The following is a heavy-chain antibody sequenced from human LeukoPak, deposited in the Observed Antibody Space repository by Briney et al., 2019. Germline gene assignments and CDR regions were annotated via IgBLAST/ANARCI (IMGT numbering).Heavy chain of an antibody. CDR2: IYTSGST. CDR1: GGSISSGTYY. V-gene: IGHV4-61*02. Sequence: PSETLSLTCTVSGGSISSGTYYWSWIRQPAGKGLEWIGRIYTSGSTNYNPSLKSRITISVDTSKNQFSLKLSSVTAADTAVYYCARNSCPSGSCYDNRGYFDYWGQGTLVTVSS. D-gene: IGHD2-15*01. CDR3: ARNSCPSGSCYDNRGYFDY. J-gene: IGHJ4*02.